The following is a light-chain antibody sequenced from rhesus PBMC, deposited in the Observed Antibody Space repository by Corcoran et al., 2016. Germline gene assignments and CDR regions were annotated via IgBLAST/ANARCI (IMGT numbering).Light chain of an antibody. V-gene: IGKV1-22*01. J-gene: IGKJ4*01. CDR2: KAS. Sequence: DIQMTQSPSSLSASVGDTVTITCRASQGISSWLAWYQQKPGKAPKLLIYKASSLQSGIPSRFSGSGSGTDFTLTISSLQSEDFATYYCQQYSSRPLTFGGGTKVEIK. CDR3: QQYSSRPLT. CDR1: QGISSW.